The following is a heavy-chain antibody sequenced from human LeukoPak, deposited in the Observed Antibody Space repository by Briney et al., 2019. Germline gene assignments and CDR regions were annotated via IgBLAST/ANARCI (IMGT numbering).Heavy chain of an antibody. CDR3: AKGTAVTTFFDS. CDR1: GFTFSDYA. CDR2: ITTSGGAS. Sequence: PGGSLRLSCAASGFTFSDYALNWVRQAPGKGLEWVSFITTSGGASYYADSVKGRFTVSRDNSENTLFLQMSGLRAGDTAVYYCAKGTAVTTFFDSWGQGALVAVSS. J-gene: IGHJ4*02. D-gene: IGHD4-17*01. V-gene: IGHV3-23*01.